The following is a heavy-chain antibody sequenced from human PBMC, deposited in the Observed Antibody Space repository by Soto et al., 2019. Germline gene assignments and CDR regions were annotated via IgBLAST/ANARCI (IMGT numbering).Heavy chain of an antibody. V-gene: IGHV1-46*01. CDR1: GYTFTSYY. J-gene: IGHJ5*02. Sequence: KVSCKASGYTFTSYYMHWVRQAPGQGLEWMGIINPSGGSASYAQKFQGRVTMTRDTSTSTVYMELSSLRSEDTAVYYCARDSDSSGYQVWFDPWGQGTLVTVSS. CDR2: INPSGGSA. CDR3: ARDSDSSGYQVWFDP. D-gene: IGHD3-22*01.